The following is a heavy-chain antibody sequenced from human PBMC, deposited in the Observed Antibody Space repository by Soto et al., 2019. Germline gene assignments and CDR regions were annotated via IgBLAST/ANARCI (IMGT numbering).Heavy chain of an antibody. CDR3: ARGWLAMATSDWYFDL. Sequence: QVQLVQSGAEVKKPGSSVKVSCKASGGTFSSYTISWVRQAPGQGLEWMGRIIPILGIANYAQKFQGRVTITADKXTXXAYMELSSLRSEDTAVYYCARGWLAMATSDWYFDLWGRGTLVTVSS. CDR1: GGTFSSYT. CDR2: IIPILGIA. D-gene: IGHD3-22*01. V-gene: IGHV1-69*02. J-gene: IGHJ2*01.